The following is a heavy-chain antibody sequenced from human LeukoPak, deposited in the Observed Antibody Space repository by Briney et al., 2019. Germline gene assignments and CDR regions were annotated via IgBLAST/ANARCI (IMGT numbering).Heavy chain of an antibody. V-gene: IGHV4-4*02. Sequence: SGTLPLTCAVSGGSISSSYWWSWVRQPPGKGLDWIGEVYHTGSTNYNSSLKSRVTISVDKSKNQFSLKLTSVTAADTAVYYCARITVTKGRYNWFDPWGQGTLVTVSS. CDR1: GGSISSSYW. D-gene: IGHD4-11*01. CDR3: ARITVTKGRYNWFDP. J-gene: IGHJ5*02. CDR2: VYHTGST.